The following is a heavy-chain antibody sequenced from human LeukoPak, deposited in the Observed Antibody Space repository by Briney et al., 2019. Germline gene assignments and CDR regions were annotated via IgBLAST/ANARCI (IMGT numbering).Heavy chain of an antibody. V-gene: IGHV4-30-2*01. D-gene: IGHD6-13*01. CDR1: GGSISSGGYS. CDR3: ARSRIAAAGIPRLPIYYYGMDV. J-gene: IGHJ6*02. CDR2: IYHSGST. Sequence: SETLSLTCAVSGGSISSGGYSWSWIRQPPGKGLEWIGYIYHSGSTYYNPSLKSRVTISVDRSKNQFSLKLSSVTAADTAVYYCARSRIAAAGIPRLPIYYYGMDVWGQGTTVTVSS.